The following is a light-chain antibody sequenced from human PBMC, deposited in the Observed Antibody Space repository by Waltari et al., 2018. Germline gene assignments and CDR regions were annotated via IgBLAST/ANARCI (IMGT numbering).Light chain of an antibody. CDR1: QSVSSSY. V-gene: IGKV3-20*01. J-gene: IGKJ2*01. CDR2: GAS. CDR3: QQYGSSPKYT. Sequence: EIVLTQSPGTLSLSPGERATLSCRASQSVSSSYLAWYQQKPGQAPRLLSYGASSRATGIPDRCSGSGSGTDFTLTISRLEPEDFAVYYCQQYGSSPKYTFGQVTKLEIK.